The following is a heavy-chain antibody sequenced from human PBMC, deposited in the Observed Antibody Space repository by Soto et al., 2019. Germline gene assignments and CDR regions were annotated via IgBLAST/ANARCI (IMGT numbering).Heavy chain of an antibody. J-gene: IGHJ4*02. CDR2: IASDEKDK. CDR3: AKDGAIGAADYFFDY. V-gene: IGHV3-30*18. CDR1: GFTFGNYA. Sequence: QVQLVESGGGVVQPGRSLKLSCAASGFTFGNYAIHWVRQAPGKGLEWVAVIASDEKDKRYADSVKGRLTISRDNSKNTVYLQMNSLRGEDTAVYYCAKDGAIGAADYFFDYWGQGSLVTVSS. D-gene: IGHD6-13*01.